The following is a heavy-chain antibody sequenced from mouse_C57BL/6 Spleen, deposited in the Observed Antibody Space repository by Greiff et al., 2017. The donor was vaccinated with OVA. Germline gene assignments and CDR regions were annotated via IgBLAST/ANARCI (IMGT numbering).Heavy chain of an antibody. J-gene: IGHJ3*01. V-gene: IGHV1-42*01. Sequence: EVKLQESGPELVKPGASVKISCKASGYSFTGYYMNWVKQSPEKSLEWIGEINPSTGGTTYNQKFKAKATLTVDKSSSTAYMQLKSLTSEDSAVYYCASTGTDPAWFAYWGQGTLVTVSA. D-gene: IGHD4-1*02. CDR2: INPSTGGT. CDR3: ASTGTDPAWFAY. CDR1: GYSFTGYY.